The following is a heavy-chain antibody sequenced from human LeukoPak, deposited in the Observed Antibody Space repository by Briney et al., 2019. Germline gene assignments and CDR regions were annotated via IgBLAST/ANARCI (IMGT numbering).Heavy chain of an antibody. CDR3: ARADETFNCSGGSCYLERNAFDI. D-gene: IGHD2-15*01. CDR1: GGAISSYY. J-gene: IGHJ3*02. CDR2: IYYSGST. V-gene: IGHV4-59*01. Sequence: PSETLSLTCTVSGGAISSYYWSWIRQPPGKGLEWIGYIYYSGSTNYNPSLTSRVTISVDTSKNQFSLKLSSVTAADTAVYYCARADETFNCSGGSCYLERNAFDIWGQGTMVTVSS.